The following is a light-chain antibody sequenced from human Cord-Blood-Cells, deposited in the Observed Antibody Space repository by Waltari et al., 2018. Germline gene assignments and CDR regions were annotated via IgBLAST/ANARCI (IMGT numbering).Light chain of an antibody. Sequence: DIQLTQSPSSPSASLGDRVTTTCQASQDISNDLNWYQQKPGKAPKLLIYDASNLETGVPSRFSGSGSGTDFTFTISSLQPEDIATYYCQQYDNLPYTCGQGTKLEIK. J-gene: IGKJ2*01. V-gene: IGKV1-33*01. CDR1: QDISND. CDR3: QQYDNLPYT. CDR2: DAS.